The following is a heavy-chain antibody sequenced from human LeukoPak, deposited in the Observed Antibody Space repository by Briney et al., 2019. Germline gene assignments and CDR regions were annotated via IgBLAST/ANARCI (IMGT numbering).Heavy chain of an antibody. D-gene: IGHD5-12*01. CDR2: MYYSGSP. CDR1: GGSITGGYY. V-gene: IGHV4-31*11. CDR3: ARVDYSTPAPHLDY. J-gene: IGHJ4*02. Sequence: SETLSLTCAVSGGSITGGYYWGWIRQHPGKGLEWIGHMYYSGSPYYNPSLKSRVTVSVVTSRNQFSLKLTSVTAADTAVYYCARVDYSTPAPHLDYWGQGALVTVSS.